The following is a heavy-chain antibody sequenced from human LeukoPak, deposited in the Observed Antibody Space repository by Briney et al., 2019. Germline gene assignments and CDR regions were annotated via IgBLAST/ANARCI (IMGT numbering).Heavy chain of an antibody. Sequence: GGSLRLSCAASGFTFSNYATSWVRQAPGKGLEWVSSITVSGRSTDYADSVKGRFTISRDNSKSTLYLQMNSLRAEDTAVFYCARAIPAAMKNSYFDLWGRGTLVTVSS. V-gene: IGHV3-23*01. J-gene: IGHJ2*01. D-gene: IGHD2-2*01. CDR2: ITVSGRST. CDR3: ARAIPAAMKNSYFDL. CDR1: GFTFSNYA.